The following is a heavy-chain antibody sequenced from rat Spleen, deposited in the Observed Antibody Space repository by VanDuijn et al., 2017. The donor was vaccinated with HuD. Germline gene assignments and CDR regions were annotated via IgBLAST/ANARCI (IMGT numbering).Heavy chain of an antibody. CDR2: ISYDGSST. D-gene: IGHD4-3*01. J-gene: IGHJ2*01. Sequence: EVQLVESGGGLVQPGRSLKLSCAASGFTFSNYGMHWIRQAPKKGLEWVATISYDGSSTYYRDSVKGRFTISRDNAKSTLYLQMDSLRSEDTATYYCAGQNSGYGYFDYWGQGVMVTVSS. V-gene: IGHV5-7*01. CDR3: AGQNSGYGYFDY. CDR1: GFTFSNYG.